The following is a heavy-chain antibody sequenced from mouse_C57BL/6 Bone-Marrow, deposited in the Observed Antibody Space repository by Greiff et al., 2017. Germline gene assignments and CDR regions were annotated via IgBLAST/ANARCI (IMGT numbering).Heavy chain of an antibody. V-gene: IGHV1-69*01. J-gene: IGHJ4*01. CDR2: IDPSDSYT. CDR3: ARDYADAMDY. CDR1: GYTFTSYW. Sequence: VQLQQPGAELVMPGASVKLSCKASGYTFTSYWMHWVKQRPGQGLEWIGEIDPSDSYTNYNQKFKGKSTLTVDKSSSTAYMHLSSLTSEDSAVYYFARDYADAMDYWGQGTSVTVSS. D-gene: IGHD1-1*01.